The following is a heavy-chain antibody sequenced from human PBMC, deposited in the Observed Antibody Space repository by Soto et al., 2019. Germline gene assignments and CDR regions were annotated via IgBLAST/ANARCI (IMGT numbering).Heavy chain of an antibody. V-gene: IGHV1-18*04. CDR3: ARDPEVLSGYYPSYGMDV. CDR1: GYTFTSYG. CDR2: ISAYNGNT. D-gene: IGHD3-22*01. Sequence: QVQLVQSGAEVKKPGASVKVSCKASGYTFTSYGISWVRQAPGQGLEWMGWISAYNGNTNYAQKHQGRVTMTTDTSTSTAYMELRSLRSDDTAVYYCARDPEVLSGYYPSYGMDVWGPGTTVTVSS. J-gene: IGHJ6*02.